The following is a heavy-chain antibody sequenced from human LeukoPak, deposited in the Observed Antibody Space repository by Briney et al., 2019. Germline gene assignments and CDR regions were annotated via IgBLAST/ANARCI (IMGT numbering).Heavy chain of an antibody. V-gene: IGHV4-59*01. CDR1: GGSISSYY. CDR2: IYYSGST. Sequence: PSETLSLTCTVSGGSISSYYWSWLREPPGKGLEWLGYIYYSGSTNYNPSLKSRVTISVDTSKNQFSLKLSSVTAADTAVYYCAIGGAVAGLYYFDYWGQGTLVTVPS. D-gene: IGHD6-19*01. J-gene: IGHJ4*02. CDR3: AIGGAVAGLYYFDY.